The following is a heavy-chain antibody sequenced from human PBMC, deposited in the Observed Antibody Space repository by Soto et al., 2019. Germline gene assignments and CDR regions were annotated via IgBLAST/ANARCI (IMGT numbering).Heavy chain of an antibody. V-gene: IGHV1-2*04. D-gene: IGHD1-7*01. CDR3: ARGHPLSNWNYGEY. Sequence: GASVKVSCKASGYTFTGYYMHWVRQAPGQGLEWMGWINPNSGGTNYAQKFQGWVTMTRDTSISTAYMELSRLRSDDTAVYYCARGHPLSNWNYGEYWGQGTLVIVSA. CDR1: GYTFTGYY. J-gene: IGHJ4*02. CDR2: INPNSGGT.